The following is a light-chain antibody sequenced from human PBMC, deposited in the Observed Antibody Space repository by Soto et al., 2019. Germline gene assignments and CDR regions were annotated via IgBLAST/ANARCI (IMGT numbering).Light chain of an antibody. CDR3: QQANIFPLT. V-gene: IGKV1-12*01. CDR2: GAS. J-gene: IGKJ4*01. Sequence: DIQMTQSPSSVSASVGDIVTITFRASQGISKFLAWYQQRPGMPPKLLIYGASSLQPGVSSRFSGSGSGTDFTLTISSLQPEDFATYYCQQANIFPLTFGGGTKVDIK. CDR1: QGISKF.